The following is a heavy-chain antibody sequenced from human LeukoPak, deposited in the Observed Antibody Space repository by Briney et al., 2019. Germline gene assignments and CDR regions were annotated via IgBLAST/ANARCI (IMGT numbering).Heavy chain of an antibody. Sequence: SETLSLTCNVSVDSIRHYYWSWLRQPPGKGLEWIGFIDDSGSTNYNPSLKSRVTISGDTSKKQFSLKLSSVTAADTAVYYCARDGDPYYDMLTGYYGAFDIWGQGTMVTVSS. J-gene: IGHJ3*02. D-gene: IGHD3-9*01. CDR1: VDSIRHYY. CDR2: IDDSGST. CDR3: ARDGDPYYDMLTGYYGAFDI. V-gene: IGHV4-59*01.